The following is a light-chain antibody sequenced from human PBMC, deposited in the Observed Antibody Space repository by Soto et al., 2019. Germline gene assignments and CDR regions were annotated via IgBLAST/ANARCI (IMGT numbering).Light chain of an antibody. Sequence: DIVLTQSPGTLSLSPGERATLSCRASQIIDSRYLGWYQQKPAQAPRLLIYGASSRATGIPDRFSGSGSGTDFTLTISRLESEDVGVYYCQQYGSSPPWTFGPGTKVEIK. CDR3: QQYGSSPPWT. CDR1: QIIDSRY. J-gene: IGKJ1*01. V-gene: IGKV3-20*01. CDR2: GAS.